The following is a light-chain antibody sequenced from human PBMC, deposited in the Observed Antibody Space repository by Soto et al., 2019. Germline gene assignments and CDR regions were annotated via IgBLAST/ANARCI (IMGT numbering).Light chain of an antibody. CDR1: SSDVGDYDY. J-gene: IGLJ3*02. CDR2: DVT. V-gene: IGLV2-14*01. Sequence: QSALTQPASVSGSPGQSITITCTGSSSDVGDYDYVSWYQKYPGKAPKVIIYDVTYRPSGVSNRFSGSKSGNTASLTISGLQAEDEADYFCASYTPSSTWVFGGGTKLTVL. CDR3: ASYTPSSTWV.